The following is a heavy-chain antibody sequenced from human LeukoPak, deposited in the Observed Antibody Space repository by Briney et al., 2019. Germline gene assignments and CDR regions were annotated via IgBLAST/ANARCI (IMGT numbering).Heavy chain of an antibody. CDR3: AKDIVATVNYYYYGMDV. J-gene: IGHJ6*02. CDR1: GFTFDDYA. Sequence: SGGSLRLSCAASGFTFDDYAMHWVRQAPGKGLEWVSLISGDGGSTYYADSVKGRSTISRDNSKNSLYLQMNSLRTEDTALYYCAKDIVATVNYYYYGMDVWGQGTTVTVSS. CDR2: ISGDGGST. V-gene: IGHV3-43*02. D-gene: IGHD5-12*01.